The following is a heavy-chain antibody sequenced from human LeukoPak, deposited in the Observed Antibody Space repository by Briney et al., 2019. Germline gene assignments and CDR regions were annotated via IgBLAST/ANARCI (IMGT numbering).Heavy chain of an antibody. V-gene: IGHV1-2*02. Sequence: GASVKVSCKAYGYTFTGYYLQWVRQAPGQRLEWMGWINPNSGATNYAQKFQGRVTMTRDTSIRTVYMELSSLTFDDTAVYYCVRDGYSGSYGYDYWGQGTLVTVSS. J-gene: IGHJ4*02. CDR3: VRDGYSGSYGYDY. CDR1: GYTFTGYY. CDR2: INPNSGAT. D-gene: IGHD5-18*01.